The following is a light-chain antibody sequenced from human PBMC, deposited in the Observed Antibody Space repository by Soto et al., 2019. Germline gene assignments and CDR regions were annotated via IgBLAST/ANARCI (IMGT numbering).Light chain of an antibody. CDR1: SSDVGGYNY. Sequence: QSVLNQPASVSGSPGQSITLSCTGTSSDVGGYNYVSWYQQHPGKAPKLMIYDVSNRPSGVSNRFSGSESGNTASLTISGLQAEDEADYYCCSYTSSSTFVFGRGTKVTVL. CDR2: DVS. J-gene: IGLJ1*01. V-gene: IGLV2-14*01. CDR3: CSYTSSSTFV.